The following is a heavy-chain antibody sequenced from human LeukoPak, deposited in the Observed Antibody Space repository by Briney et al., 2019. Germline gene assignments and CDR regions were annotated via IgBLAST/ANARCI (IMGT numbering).Heavy chain of an antibody. J-gene: IGHJ4*02. CDR1: GFTFHTEA. CDR3: AKGLGFLPQFDY. CDR2: ISDRGDTT. D-gene: IGHD7-27*01. V-gene: IGHV3-23*01. Sequence: GGSLRLSCAVSGFTFHTEAMTWVRQGPGKGLEWVSTISDRGDTTYYTDSVKGQFTISRDNSKNTVYLQMNSLRAEDMALYYCAKGLGFLPQFDYWGQGTLVAVSS.